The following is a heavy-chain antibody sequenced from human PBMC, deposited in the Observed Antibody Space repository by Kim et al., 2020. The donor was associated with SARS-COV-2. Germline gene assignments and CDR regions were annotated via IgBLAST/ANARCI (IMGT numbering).Heavy chain of an antibody. V-gene: IGHV1-2*02. Sequence: ASVKVSCKASGYTFTGYYMHWVRQAPGQGLEWMGWINPNSGGTNYAQKFQGRVTMTRDTSISTAYMELSRLRSDDTAVYYCARETLAPAGSVNYYYSYGMDVWGQGTTVTVSS. CDR1: GYTFTGYY. CDR3: ARETLAPAGSVNYYYSYGMDV. J-gene: IGHJ6*02. CDR2: INPNSGGT. D-gene: IGHD3-10*01.